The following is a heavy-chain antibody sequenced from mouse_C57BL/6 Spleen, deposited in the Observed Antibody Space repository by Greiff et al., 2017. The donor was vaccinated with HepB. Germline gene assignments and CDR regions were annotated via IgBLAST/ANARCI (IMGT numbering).Heavy chain of an antibody. V-gene: IGHV1-42*01. CDR3: ARGGSSGYFDY. CDR2: INPSTGGT. CDR1: GYSFTGYY. D-gene: IGHD3-2*02. Sequence: EVQLQQSGPELVKPGASVKISCKASGYSFTGYYMNWVKQSPEKSLEWIGEINPSTGGTTYNQKFKAKATLTVDKSSSTAYMQLKSLTSEDSAVYYCARGGSSGYFDYWGQGTTLTVSS. J-gene: IGHJ2*01.